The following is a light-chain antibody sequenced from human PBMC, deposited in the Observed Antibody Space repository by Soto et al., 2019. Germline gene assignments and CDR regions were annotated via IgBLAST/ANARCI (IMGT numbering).Light chain of an antibody. CDR1: SSDVGSYNL. V-gene: IGLV2-23*01. J-gene: IGLJ1*01. CDR3: CSYAGSNSYV. Sequence: QSALAQPASVSGSPGQSITFSCTGTSSDVGSYNLVSWYQQHPGKAPKLMIYEGSKRPPGVSNRFSGSRSGNTASLTISGLQAEDEAHYYCCSYAGSNSYVFGTGTKLTVL. CDR2: EGS.